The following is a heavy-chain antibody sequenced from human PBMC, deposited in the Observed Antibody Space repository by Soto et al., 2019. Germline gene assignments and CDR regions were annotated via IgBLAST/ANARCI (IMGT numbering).Heavy chain of an antibody. CDR3: ANYCQPPLFFDS. J-gene: IGHJ4*02. V-gene: IGHV4-31*01. CDR2: IHFSGST. CDR1: GGSISKGDSY. Sequence: QVQLQESGPGLVKPPETLSLTCTVSGGSISKGDSYWSWIRQHPGKGLEWIGYIHFSGSTSYNPSLQRSVSISIDTSEDPFPLKPKSVTAADTAVYYCANYCQPPLFFDSWGQGTLVTVSS. D-gene: IGHD2-15*01.